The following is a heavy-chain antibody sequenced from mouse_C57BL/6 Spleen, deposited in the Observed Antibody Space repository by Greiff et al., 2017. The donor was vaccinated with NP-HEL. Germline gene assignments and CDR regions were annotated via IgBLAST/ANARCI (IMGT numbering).Heavy chain of an antibody. CDR2: IDPSDSET. CDR3: ARSPYGSEAHYFDY. J-gene: IGHJ2*01. V-gene: IGHV1-52*01. D-gene: IGHD1-1*01. CDR1: GYTFTSYW. Sequence: QVQLQQPGAELVRPGSSVKLSCKASGYTFTSYWMHWVKQRPIQGLEWIGNIDPSDSETHYNQKFKDKATLTVDKSSSTAYMQLSSLTSEDSAVYYCARSPYGSEAHYFDYWGQGTTLTVSS.